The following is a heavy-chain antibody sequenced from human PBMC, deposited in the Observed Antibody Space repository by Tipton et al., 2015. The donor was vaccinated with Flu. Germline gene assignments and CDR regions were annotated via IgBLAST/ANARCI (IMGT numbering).Heavy chain of an antibody. D-gene: IGHD2-2*02. CDR1: GGTFSSYA. CDR2: IIPIFGTA. Sequence: QLVQSGPEVKKPGSSVKVSCKASGGTFSSYAISWVRQASGQGLEWMGGIIPIFGTANYAQKFQGRVTITADESTSTAYMELSSLRSEDTAVYYCARGIVPAAIGGGTPYGMDVWGQGTTVTVSS. V-gene: IGHV1-69*01. J-gene: IGHJ6*02. CDR3: ARGIVPAAIGGGTPYGMDV.